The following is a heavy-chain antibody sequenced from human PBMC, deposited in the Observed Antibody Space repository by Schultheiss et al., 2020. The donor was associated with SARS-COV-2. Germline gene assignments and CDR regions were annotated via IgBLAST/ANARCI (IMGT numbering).Heavy chain of an antibody. J-gene: IGHJ6*02. CDR3: ARVRGGYGYGMDV. V-gene: IGHV3-7*03. Sequence: GGSLRLSCAASGFTFSSYWMSWVRQAPGKGLEWVANIKQDGSEKYYVDFVKGRFTISRDNAKNSLYLQMNSLRAEDTAVYYCARVRGGYGYGMDVWGQGTTVTVSS. CDR2: IKQDGSEK. D-gene: IGHD1-26*01. CDR1: GFTFSSYW.